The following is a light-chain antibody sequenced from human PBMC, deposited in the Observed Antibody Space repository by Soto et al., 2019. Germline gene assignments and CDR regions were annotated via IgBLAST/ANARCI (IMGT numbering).Light chain of an antibody. J-gene: IGKJ5*01. Sequence: IQMTQSPSSLSASVGERVAITCRASQSISTSLAWYQVKPGKAPKLLIYAASTLEGGVPSRFSATVSGTEFSLTITSLQPEDFATYYCQQLFDSPITFGQGTRLEIK. CDR3: QQLFDSPIT. CDR1: QSISTS. CDR2: AAS. V-gene: IGKV1-9*01.